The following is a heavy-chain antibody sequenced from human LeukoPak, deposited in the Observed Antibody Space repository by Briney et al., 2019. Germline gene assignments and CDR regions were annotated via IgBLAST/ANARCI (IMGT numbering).Heavy chain of an antibody. J-gene: IGHJ4*02. CDR2: INPNSGGT. D-gene: IGHD3-22*01. CDR1: GYTFTGYY. CDR3: ARDRPLHYYGSSGYYYAY. Sequence: ASVKVSCKASGYTFTGYYMHWVRQAPGQGLEWMGWINPNSGGTNYAQKDQGRVTMTRDTSISTAYMELSRLRSDDTAVYYCARDRPLHYYGSSGYYYAYWGQGTLVTVSS. V-gene: IGHV1-2*02.